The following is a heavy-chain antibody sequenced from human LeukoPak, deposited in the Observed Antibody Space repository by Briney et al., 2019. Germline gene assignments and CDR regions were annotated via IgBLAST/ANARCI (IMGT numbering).Heavy chain of an antibody. D-gene: IGHD6-19*01. Sequence: PGRSLRLSCAASGFTFDDYAMHWVRQAPGKGLEWVSGISWNSGSMGYADSVKGRFTISRDNAKNSLYLQMNSLRAEDTALYYCAKDIKQWLVAPDYWGQGTLVTVSS. CDR1: GFTFDDYA. J-gene: IGHJ4*02. CDR2: ISWNSGSM. CDR3: AKDIKQWLVAPDY. V-gene: IGHV3-9*01.